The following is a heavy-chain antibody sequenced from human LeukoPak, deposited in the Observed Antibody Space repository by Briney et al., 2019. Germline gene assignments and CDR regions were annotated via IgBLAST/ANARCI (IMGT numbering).Heavy chain of an antibody. J-gene: IGHJ6*04. V-gene: IGHV4-59*08. Sequence: SETLSLTCTVSGGSISGYYWSWIRQPPGKGLEWIGHINYIGISTHNPSLQNRVTISVDTSKNQFSLKLASVTAADTAVYYCARPSHYFGSGSPAMDIWGKGTTVTVSS. D-gene: IGHD3-10*01. CDR3: ARPSHYFGSGSPAMDI. CDR1: GGSISGYY. CDR2: INYIGIS.